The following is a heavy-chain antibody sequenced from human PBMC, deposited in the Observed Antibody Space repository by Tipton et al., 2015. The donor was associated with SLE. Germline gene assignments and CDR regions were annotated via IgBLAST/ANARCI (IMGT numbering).Heavy chain of an antibody. D-gene: IGHD1-26*01. CDR1: GGTFSSYA. CDR3: ARGTGGSGSYQGWFDP. V-gene: IGHV1-69*06. CDR2: IIPIFGTA. Sequence: QVQLVQSGPEVKKPGSSVKVSCKASGGTFSSYAISWVRQAPGQGLEWRGGIIPIFGTANYAQKFQGRVTMTRNTSISTAYMELSSLRSEDTAVYYCARGTGGSGSYQGWFDPWGQGTLVTVSS. J-gene: IGHJ5*02.